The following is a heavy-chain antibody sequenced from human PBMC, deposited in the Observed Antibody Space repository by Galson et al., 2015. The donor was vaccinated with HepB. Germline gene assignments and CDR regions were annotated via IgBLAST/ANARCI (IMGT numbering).Heavy chain of an antibody. V-gene: IGHV1-58*02. CDR3: AADPASGSYLAGY. Sequence: SVKVSCKASGFTFTSSAMQWVRQARGQRLEWIGWIVVGSGNTNYAQKFQERVTIARDMSTSTAYMGLSSLRSEDTAVYYCAADPASGSYLAGYWGQGTLVTASS. CDR1: GFTFTSSA. D-gene: IGHD1-26*01. J-gene: IGHJ4*02. CDR2: IVVGSGNT.